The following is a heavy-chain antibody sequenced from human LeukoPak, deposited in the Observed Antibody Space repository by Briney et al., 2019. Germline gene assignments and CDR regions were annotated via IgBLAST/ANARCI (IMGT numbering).Heavy chain of an antibody. V-gene: IGHV3-7*01. CDR2: IKQDGSEK. Sequence: PGGSLRLSCAASGFTFSSYWMSWVRQAPGKGLEWVANIKQDGSEKYYVDSVKGRFTISTDNAKNSLYLQMNSLRAEDTAVYYCARPRVIAAAGTSWFDPWGQGTLVTVSS. CDR3: ARPRVIAAAGTSWFDP. CDR1: GFTFSSYW. J-gene: IGHJ5*02. D-gene: IGHD6-13*01.